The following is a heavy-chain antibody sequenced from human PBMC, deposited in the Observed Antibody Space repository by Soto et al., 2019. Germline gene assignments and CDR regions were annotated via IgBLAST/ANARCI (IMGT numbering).Heavy chain of an antibody. J-gene: IGHJ3*02. V-gene: IGHV5-51*01. CDR2: IYPGDSDT. D-gene: IGHD4-17*01. CDR3: ARPKTYGDYADAFDI. Sequence: GESLKISCKGSGYSFTSYWIGWVRQMPGKGLEWMGIIYPGDSDTRYSPSFQGQVTISADKSISTAYLQWSSLKASDTALYYCARPKTYGDYADAFDIWGQGTMVTVSS. CDR1: GYSFTSYW.